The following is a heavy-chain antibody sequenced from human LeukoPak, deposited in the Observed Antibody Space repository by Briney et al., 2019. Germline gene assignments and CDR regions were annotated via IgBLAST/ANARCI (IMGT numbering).Heavy chain of an antibody. CDR3: ARQRINSSSPSPTYYYYGMDV. CDR1: SASFTGYY. V-gene: IGHV4-34*01. D-gene: IGHD6-13*01. J-gene: IGHJ6*02. Sequence: SETLSLTCAVYSASFTGYYWSWNRQPPENGLEWIGEIHHSGSTNYNPSRKSRVTISVDTSKNQFSLKLSSVTAADTAVYYCARQRINSSSPSPTYYYYGMDVWGQGTTVTVSS. CDR2: IHHSGST.